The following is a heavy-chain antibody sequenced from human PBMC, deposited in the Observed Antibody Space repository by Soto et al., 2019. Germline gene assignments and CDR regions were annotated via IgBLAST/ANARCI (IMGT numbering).Heavy chain of an antibody. D-gene: IGHD1-26*01. CDR3: ATVGAMGLIVGATYYFDY. CDR2: FDPEDGET. CDR1: GYTLTELS. V-gene: IGHV1-24*01. Sequence: ASVKVSCKVSGYTLTELSMHWVRQAPGKGLEWMGGFDPEDGETIYAQKFQGRVTMIEDTSTDTAYMELSSLRSEDTAVYYCATVGAMGLIVGATYYFDYWGQGTLVTVSS. J-gene: IGHJ4*02.